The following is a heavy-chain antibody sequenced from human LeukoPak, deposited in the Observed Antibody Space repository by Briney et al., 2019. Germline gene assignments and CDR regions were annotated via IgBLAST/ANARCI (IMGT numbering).Heavy chain of an antibody. CDR2: IYYSGST. CDR3: ARDDSSSPRDPYYYYGMDV. J-gene: IGHJ6*02. Sequence: SETLSLTCTVSGGSIRSYYWTWIRQPPGKGLEWIGYIYYSGSTNYNPSLKSRVTISVDTSKNQSSLKLSSVTAADTAVYYCARDDSSSPRDPYYYYGMDVWGQGTTVTVSS. CDR1: GGSIRSYY. V-gene: IGHV4-59*01. D-gene: IGHD6-6*01.